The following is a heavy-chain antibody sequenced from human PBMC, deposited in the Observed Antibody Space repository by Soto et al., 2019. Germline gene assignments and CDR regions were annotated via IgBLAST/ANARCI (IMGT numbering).Heavy chain of an antibody. D-gene: IGHD6-13*01. CDR2: ISGSGGST. Sequence: GGSLRLSCAASGFTFSSYAMSWVRQAPGKGLEWVSAISGSGGSTYYADSVKGRFTISRDNAKNTLYLQMNSLRAEDTAVYYCARALYSSRWDDYFDNWGQGTPVTVSS. V-gene: IGHV3-23*01. J-gene: IGHJ4*02. CDR3: ARALYSSRWDDYFDN. CDR1: GFTFSSYA.